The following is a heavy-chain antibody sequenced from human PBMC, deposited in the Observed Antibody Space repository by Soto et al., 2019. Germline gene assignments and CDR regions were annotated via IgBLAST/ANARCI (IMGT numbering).Heavy chain of an antibody. D-gene: IGHD3-3*01. CDR3: TRDENALYDFCSGFSGY. CDR1: GFTFGDYA. J-gene: IGHJ4*02. V-gene: IGHV3-49*04. Sequence: GGSLRLSCTASGFTFGDYAMSWVRQAPGKGLEWVGFIRSKGYGGTTEYAASVRGRFTISRDDSKGITYLQMDSLKTEDTAVYYCTRDENALYDFCSGFSGYWGQGALGTVSS. CDR2: IRSKGYGGTT.